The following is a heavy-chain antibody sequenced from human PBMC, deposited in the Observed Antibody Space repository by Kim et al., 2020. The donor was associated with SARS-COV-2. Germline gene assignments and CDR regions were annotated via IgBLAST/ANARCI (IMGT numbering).Heavy chain of an antibody. V-gene: IGHV3-15*01. J-gene: IGHJ4*02. CDR3: TTDKAPVPGTY. Sequence: GGSLRLSCAASGFTFTKTWMSWVRQAPGKGLEWVGRIKSKTDGGTTDYAAPVKGRFTISRDDSKNTLYLQMNSLKTEDTAVYFCTTDKAPVPGTYWGQGTLVTVSS. CDR1: GFTFTKTW. D-gene: IGHD6-19*01. CDR2: IKSKTDGGTT.